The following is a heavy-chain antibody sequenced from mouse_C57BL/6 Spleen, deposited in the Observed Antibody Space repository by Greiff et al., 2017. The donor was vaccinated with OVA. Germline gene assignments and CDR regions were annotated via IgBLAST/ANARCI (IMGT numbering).Heavy chain of an antibody. CDR2: IDPSDRES. CDR1: GYTFTSYW. J-gene: IGHJ4*01. D-gene: IGHD2-3*01. V-gene: IGHV1-69*01. CDR3: AREDGYY. Sequence: QVQLQQPGAELVMPGASVKLSCKASGYTFTSYWMHWVKQRPGQGLEWIGEIDPSDRESNYNQKFKGKSTLTVDKSSSAAYMQLSSLTSEDSAVYYCAREDGYYWGQGTSVTVSS.